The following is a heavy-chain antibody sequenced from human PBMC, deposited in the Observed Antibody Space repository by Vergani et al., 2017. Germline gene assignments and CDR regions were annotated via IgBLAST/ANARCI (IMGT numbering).Heavy chain of an antibody. Sequence: EVQLVESGGGLVQPGGSLRLSCAASGFTFSSYEMNWVRQAPGKGLEWVSYISSSGSTIYYADSVKGRFTISRDNSKNTLYLQMNSLRAEDTAVYYCAKDGLYYGSGSYYNHFDYWGQGTLVTVSS. CDR3: AKDGLYYGSGSYYNHFDY. J-gene: IGHJ4*02. CDR2: ISSSGSTI. CDR1: GFTFSSYE. V-gene: IGHV3-48*03. D-gene: IGHD3-10*01.